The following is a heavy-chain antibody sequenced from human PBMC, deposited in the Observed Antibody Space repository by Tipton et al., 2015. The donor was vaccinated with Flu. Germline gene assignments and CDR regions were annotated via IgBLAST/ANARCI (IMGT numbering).Heavy chain of an antibody. CDR2: ITGTSSYI. V-gene: IGHV3-21*06. D-gene: IGHD2-21*01. J-gene: IGHJ4*02. Sequence: SLRLSCAASGFTFSSYAMSWVRQAPGKGLEWVSSITGTSSYIYYADSVMGRFTISRDNAKNSLYLQMNSLRAEDTAVYYCARGSVVANDWGQGTLVTVSS. CDR1: GFTFSSYA. CDR3: ARGSVVAND.